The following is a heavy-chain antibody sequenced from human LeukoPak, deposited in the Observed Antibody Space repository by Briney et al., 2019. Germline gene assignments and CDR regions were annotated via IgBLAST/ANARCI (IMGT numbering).Heavy chain of an antibody. CDR1: GFTFDDYA. D-gene: IGHD6-13*01. Sequence: GGSLRLSCAASGFTFDDYAMHWVRQAPGKGLEWVSGISWNSGSIGYADSVKGRFTISRDNAKNSLYLQMNSLRAEDTAVYYCAKDISSIAAAPPGGGMDVWGQGTTVTVSS. V-gene: IGHV3-9*01. CDR3: AKDISSIAAAPPGGGMDV. CDR2: ISWNSGSI. J-gene: IGHJ6*02.